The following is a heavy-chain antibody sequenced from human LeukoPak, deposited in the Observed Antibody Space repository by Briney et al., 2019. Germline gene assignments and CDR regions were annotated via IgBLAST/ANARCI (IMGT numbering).Heavy chain of an antibody. CDR1: GFTFSDYY. J-gene: IGHJ6*02. CDR3: ASSSIAARWYYYGMDV. CDR2: ISSSGSTI. D-gene: IGHD6-6*01. V-gene: IGHV3-11*01. Sequence: GGSLRLSCAASGFTFSDYYMSWLRQAPGKGLEWVSYISSSGSTIYYADSVKGRFTISRDNAKNSLYLQMNSLRAEDTAVYYCASSSIAARWYYYGMDVWGQGTTVTVSS.